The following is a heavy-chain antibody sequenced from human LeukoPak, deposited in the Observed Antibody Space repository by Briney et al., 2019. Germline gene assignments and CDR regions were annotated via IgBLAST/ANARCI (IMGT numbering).Heavy chain of an antibody. CDR1: GFTFSNYA. CDR3: AELGITMIGGV. J-gene: IGHJ6*04. D-gene: IGHD3-10*02. V-gene: IGHV3-23*01. Sequence: GGSLRLSCAASGFTFSNYAMSWVRQAPGKGLECISGVSGSGGRTFYADSVKGRFTISRDNSKNTLYVQMNNLRAEDTAVYYCAELGITMIGGVWGKGTTVTISS. CDR2: VSGSGGRT.